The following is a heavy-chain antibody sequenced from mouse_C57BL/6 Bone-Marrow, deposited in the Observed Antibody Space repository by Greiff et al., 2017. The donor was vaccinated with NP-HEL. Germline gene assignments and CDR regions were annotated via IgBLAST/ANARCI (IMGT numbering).Heavy chain of an antibody. CDR2: IWRGGST. CDR1: GFSLSSYG. D-gene: IGHD1-1*01. V-gene: IGHV2-5*01. J-gene: IGHJ4*01. CDR3: ATPVVATWGDAMDY. Sequence: VKLMESGPGLVQPSQSLSITCTVSGFSLSSYGVHWVRQSPGKGLEWLGVIWRGGSTDYNAAFMSRLSITKDNSKSQVFFKMNSLQADDTAIYYCATPVVATWGDAMDYWGQGTSVTVSS.